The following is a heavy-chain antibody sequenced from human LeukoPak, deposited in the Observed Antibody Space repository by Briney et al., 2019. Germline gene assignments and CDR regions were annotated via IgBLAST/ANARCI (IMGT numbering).Heavy chain of an antibody. V-gene: IGHV3-23*01. CDR2: ISGGGGST. D-gene: IGHD3-9*01. Sequence: GGCLRLSCAASGFTFSGYAMSCVRQAPGKGLEWVSSISGGGGSTYYADTVKCRFNITRDNSKNTLYLQMNSLRAEDTAVYCCATPPQAGYYNSWGQGTLVTVSS. CDR1: GFTFSGYA. J-gene: IGHJ4*02. CDR3: ATPPQAGYYNS.